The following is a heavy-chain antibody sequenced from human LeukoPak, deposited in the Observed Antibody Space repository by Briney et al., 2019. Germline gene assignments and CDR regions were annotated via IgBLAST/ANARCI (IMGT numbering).Heavy chain of an antibody. J-gene: IGHJ5*02. CDR2: ISSSSSYI. Sequence: GGSLRLSCAASGFTFSSYSMNWVRQAPGKGLEWVSSISSSSSYIYYADSVKGRFTISRDNAKNSLYLQMNSLRAEDAAVYYCARVAGSCSNTSCYTGWFDPWGQGTLVTVSS. V-gene: IGHV3-21*01. CDR1: GFTFSSYS. CDR3: ARVAGSCSNTSCYTGWFDP. D-gene: IGHD2-2*02.